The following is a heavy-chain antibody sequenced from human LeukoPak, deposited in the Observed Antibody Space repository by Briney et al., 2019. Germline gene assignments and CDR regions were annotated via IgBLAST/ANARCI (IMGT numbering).Heavy chain of an antibody. J-gene: IGHJ5*02. V-gene: IGHV3-23*01. CDR1: GFTFSSYA. CDR2: ISGSGGTT. CDR3: AKGSNDFWRGYLPGFDP. D-gene: IGHD3-3*01. Sequence: PGGSLRLSCAASGFTFSSYAMSWVRQAPGKGLEWVSAISGSGGTTYYADSVKGRFTISRDNSKNTLYLKTNSLRAEDTAVYYCAKGSNDFWRGYLPGFDPWGQGTLVTVSS.